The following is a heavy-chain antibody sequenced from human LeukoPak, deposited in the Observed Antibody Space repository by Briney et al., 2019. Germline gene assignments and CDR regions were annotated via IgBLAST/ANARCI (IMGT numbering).Heavy chain of an antibody. Sequence: PGGSLRLSCAASGFTFSSYGMHWVRQAPGKGLEWVAFIRYDGSNKYYADSVKGRFTISRDNSKNTLYLQMDSLRAEDTAVYYCAKAFHYCSSTSCYDWFDPWGQGTLVTVSS. D-gene: IGHD2-2*01. J-gene: IGHJ5*02. V-gene: IGHV3-30*02. CDR2: IRYDGSNK. CDR3: AKAFHYCSSTSCYDWFDP. CDR1: GFTFSSYG.